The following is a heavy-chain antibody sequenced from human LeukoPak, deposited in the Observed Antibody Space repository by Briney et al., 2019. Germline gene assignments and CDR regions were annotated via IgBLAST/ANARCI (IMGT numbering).Heavy chain of an antibody. CDR3: ARQQLVYAFDI. Sequence: SETLSLTCTVSGGSISSYYWSWIRQPPGKGLEWIGYIYYSGSTNYNPSLKSRVTISVDTSKNQFSLKLSSVTAADTAVYYCARQQLVYAFDIWGQGTMVTVSS. CDR2: IYYSGST. J-gene: IGHJ3*02. D-gene: IGHD6-13*01. V-gene: IGHV4-59*08. CDR1: GGSISSYY.